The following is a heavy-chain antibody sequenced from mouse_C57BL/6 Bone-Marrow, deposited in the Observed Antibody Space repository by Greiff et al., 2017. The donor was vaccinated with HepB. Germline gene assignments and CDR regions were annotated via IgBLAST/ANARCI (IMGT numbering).Heavy chain of an antibody. CDR1: GYSITSGYY. CDR3: ASPYYYGSKDWYFDV. D-gene: IGHD1-1*01. V-gene: IGHV3-6*01. Sequence: EVQLQESGPGLVKPSQSLSLTCSVTGYSITSGYYWNWIRQFPGNKLEWMGYISYDGSNNYNPSLKNRISITRDTSKNQFFLKLNSVTTEDTATYYCASPYYYGSKDWYFDVWGTGTTVTVSS. J-gene: IGHJ1*03. CDR2: ISYDGSN.